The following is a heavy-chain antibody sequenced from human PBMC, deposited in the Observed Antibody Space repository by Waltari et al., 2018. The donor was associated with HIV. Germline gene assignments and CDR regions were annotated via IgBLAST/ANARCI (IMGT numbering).Heavy chain of an antibody. J-gene: IGHJ4*02. CDR3: AREGWLQERYFDY. CDR2: INAGNGNT. D-gene: IGHD4-4*01. CDR1: GYTFTSYA. Sequence: QVQLVQSGAEVKKPGVSVKVSCKASGYTFTSYAMHWVRQAPGQRLEWMGWINAGNGNTKYSQKFQGRVTITRDTSASTAYMELSSLRSEDTAVYYCAREGWLQERYFDYWGQGTLVTVSS. V-gene: IGHV1-3*01.